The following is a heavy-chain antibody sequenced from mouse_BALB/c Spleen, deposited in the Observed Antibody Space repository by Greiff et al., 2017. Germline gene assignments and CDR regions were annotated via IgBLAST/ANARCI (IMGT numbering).Heavy chain of an antibody. D-gene: IGHD2-1*01. Sequence: EVMLVESGGGLVKPGGSLKLSCAASGFAFSSYDMSWVRQTPEKRLEWVAYISSGGGSTYYPDTVKGRFTISRDNAKNTLYLQMSSLKSEDTAMYYCARHGDGNYEAYWGQGTLVTVSA. V-gene: IGHV5-12-1*01. CDR3: ARHGDGNYEAY. CDR2: ISSGGGST. J-gene: IGHJ3*01. CDR1: GFAFSSYD.